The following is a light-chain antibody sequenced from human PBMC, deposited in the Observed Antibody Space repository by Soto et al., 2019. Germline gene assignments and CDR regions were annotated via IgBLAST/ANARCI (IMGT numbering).Light chain of an antibody. V-gene: IGKV1-27*01. CDR2: AAS. CDR1: QGISNY. Sequence: DIQMTQSPSSLSASVGNRVSITCRASQGISNYLAWYQQKPGKVPKVLMYAASTLQPGVPSRFSGSGSGTDFTLTINSLQPDDIATYYCQNYDSAPITFGQGTRLEMK. CDR3: QNYDSAPIT. J-gene: IGKJ5*01.